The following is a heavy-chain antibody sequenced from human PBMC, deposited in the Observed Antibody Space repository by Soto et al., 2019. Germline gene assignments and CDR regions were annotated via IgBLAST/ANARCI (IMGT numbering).Heavy chain of an antibody. D-gene: IGHD3-10*01. CDR1: GFTVDNNY. V-gene: IGHV3-53*01. CDR2: IYSTGTT. CDR3: AKNGGGPGSHYNSFGY. Sequence: EVQLVESGGGLIQPGGSLKLSCAASGFTVDNNYMSWVRQAPGKGLEWVSLIYSTGTTKYADSVKGRFTVSRDNAKNTLYLQMNGRRAEDTAVNICAKNGGGPGSHYNSFGYWGQGTLVTVSS. J-gene: IGHJ4*02.